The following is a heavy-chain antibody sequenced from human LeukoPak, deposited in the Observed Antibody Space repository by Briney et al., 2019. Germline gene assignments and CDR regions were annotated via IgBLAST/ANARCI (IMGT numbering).Heavy chain of an antibody. CDR3: ARDATLVAFDY. CDR1: GFTLSTYS. J-gene: IGHJ4*02. D-gene: IGHD4/OR15-4a*01. Sequence: GGSLGLSCAASGFTLSTYSMNWVRQAPGKGLEWVSSISSSRSYIYYADSVKGRFTISRDNAKNSLYLQMSSLRVEDTAVYYCARDATLVAFDYWGQGTLVSVSS. CDR2: ISSSRSYI. V-gene: IGHV3-21*01.